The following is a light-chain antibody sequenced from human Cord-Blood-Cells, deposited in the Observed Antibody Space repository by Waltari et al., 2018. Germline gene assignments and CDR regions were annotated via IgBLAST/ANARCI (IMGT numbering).Light chain of an antibody. CDR2: STS. V-gene: IGLV7-43*01. CDR1: TGAVTSGYY. Sequence: QTVVTQEPSLTVSPGGTVTLTCASSTGAVTSGYYPNWFQQKPGQAPRALIYSTSNKQPRPPARFSGSLLGGKAALTLSGVQPEDEAEYYCLLYYGGAYVFGTGTKVTVL. J-gene: IGLJ1*01. CDR3: LLYYGGAYV.